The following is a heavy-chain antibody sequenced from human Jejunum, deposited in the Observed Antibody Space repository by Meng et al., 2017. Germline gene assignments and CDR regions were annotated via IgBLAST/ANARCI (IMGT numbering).Heavy chain of an antibody. CDR3: ARHCGYRSGCHQYFDY. CDR2: ISYSATT. J-gene: IGHJ4*02. V-gene: IGHV4-39*01. Sequence: QLQLEESGPGLVKPSETLSLTCTVSGYSVNSNSGYWGWLRQSPGKGLEWIGTISYSATTYYNPSLKTRVTISVDTSKNQVSLNLGSVTAADTGIYHCARHCGYRSGCHQYFDYWGQGTLVTVSS. D-gene: IGHD6-19*01. CDR1: GYSVNSNSGY.